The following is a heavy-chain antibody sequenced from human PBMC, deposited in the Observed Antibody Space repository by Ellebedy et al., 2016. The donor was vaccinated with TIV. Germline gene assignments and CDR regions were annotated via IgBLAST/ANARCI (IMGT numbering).Heavy chain of an antibody. CDR1: GFIFSDYY. J-gene: IGHJ5*02. CDR2: ISSGGSTI. Sequence: GGSLRLSCAASGFIFSDYYMSWIRQAPGKGLERVSYISSGGSTIYYADSVKGRFTISRDNAKNSLYLQMNTLRAEDTAVYYCARDTRFIDHQHNWFDPWGQGTLVTVSS. V-gene: IGHV3-11*01. D-gene: IGHD2-2*01. CDR3: ARDTRFIDHQHNWFDP.